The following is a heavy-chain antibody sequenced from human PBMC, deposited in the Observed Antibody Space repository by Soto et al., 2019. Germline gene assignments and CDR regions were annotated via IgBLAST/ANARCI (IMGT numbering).Heavy chain of an antibody. J-gene: IGHJ4*02. CDR1: GFKVRSHG. V-gene: IGHV3-48*02. D-gene: IGHD6-25*01. CDR3: VPAAISRHLDF. CDR2: ISTSSNVV. Sequence: GGSLRLSCEVSGFKVRSHGMHWVRQDQGKGLEWISYISTSSNVVNYANSVTGRFTISRDNGQNSLFLQMNSLKDDDTALYYCVPAAISRHLDFWGQGTLVAVSS.